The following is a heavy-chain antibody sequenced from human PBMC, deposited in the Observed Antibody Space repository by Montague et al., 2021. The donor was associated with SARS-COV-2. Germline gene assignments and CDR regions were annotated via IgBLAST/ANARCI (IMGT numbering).Heavy chain of an antibody. CDR2: VHYTGTT. V-gene: IGHV4-39*01. CDR1: GGSITVSRYD. CDR3: ARHRANAGSFDI. J-gene: IGHJ3*02. D-gene: IGHD1-1*01. Sequence: SETLSITCTVSGGSITVSRYDWGWIRQPPGKRLEWIGSVHYTGTTSYNASLKSRLTISVDTSENQFSLKMTSVTASDTAVYYCARHRANAGSFDIWGQGTMVTVSS.